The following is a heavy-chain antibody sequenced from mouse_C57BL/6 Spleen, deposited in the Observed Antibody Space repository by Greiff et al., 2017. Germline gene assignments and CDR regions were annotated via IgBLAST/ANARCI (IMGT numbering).Heavy chain of an antibody. CDR1: GYTFTSYW. CDR2: IHPNSGST. D-gene: IGHD2-1*01. CDR3: ARSYGNYEYYFDY. V-gene: IGHV1-64*01. J-gene: IGHJ2*01. Sequence: QVQLKQPGAELVKPGASVKLSCKASGYTFTSYWLHWVKQRPGQGLAWIGMIHPNSGSTNYNEKFKSKATLTVDKSSSTAYMQLSSLTSEDSAVYYGARSYGNYEYYFDYWGQGTTLTVSS.